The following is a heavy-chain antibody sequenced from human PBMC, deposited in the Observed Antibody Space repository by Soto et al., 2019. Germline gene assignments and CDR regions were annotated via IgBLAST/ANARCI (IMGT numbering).Heavy chain of an antibody. Sequence: PSETLSLTCTVSGGSISSGGYSWSWIRQHPGKGLEWIGYIYYSGNTFYNPSLRSRVTISLGTSNNQFSLKMGSVTAADTAVYYCARGIEGWYQGRYYYGMDVWGQGTTVTVSS. CDR3: ARGIEGWYQGRYYYGMDV. CDR1: GGSISSGGYS. V-gene: IGHV4-31*03. CDR2: IYYSGNT. J-gene: IGHJ6*02. D-gene: IGHD6-19*01.